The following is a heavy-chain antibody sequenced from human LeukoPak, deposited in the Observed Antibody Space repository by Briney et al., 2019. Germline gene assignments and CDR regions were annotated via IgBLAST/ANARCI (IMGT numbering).Heavy chain of an antibody. CDR2: ISGSGGNT. J-gene: IGHJ6*02. CDR3: AKESSGSYYGMDV. CDR1: RFSFSSYA. Sequence: GGSLRLSCAASRFSFSSYAMNWVRQAPGQGLEWVSGISGSGGNTYYADSVKGRFTIPRDNSKNTLYLQMNSLRAEDTAVYYCAKESSGSYYGMDVWGQGTTVTVSS. V-gene: IGHV3-23*01. D-gene: IGHD3-22*01.